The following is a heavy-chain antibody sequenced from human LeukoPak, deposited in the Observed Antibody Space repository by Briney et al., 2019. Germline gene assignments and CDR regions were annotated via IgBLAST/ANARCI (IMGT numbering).Heavy chain of an antibody. CDR2: INPNSGGT. J-gene: IGHJ3*02. CDR3: ARTYYYDSSGANDAFDI. Sequence: ASVKVSCKASGYTFTSYYMHWVRQAPGQGLEWMGWINPNSGGTNYAQKFQGWVTMTRDTSISTAYMELSRLRSDDTAVYYCARTYYYDSSGANDAFDIWGQGTMVTVSS. CDR1: GYTFTSYY. D-gene: IGHD3-22*01. V-gene: IGHV1-2*04.